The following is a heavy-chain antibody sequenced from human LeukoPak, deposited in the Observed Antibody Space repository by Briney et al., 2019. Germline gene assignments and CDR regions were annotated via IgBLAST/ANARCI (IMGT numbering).Heavy chain of an antibody. CDR3: ARRGGKNYGDYVLYYDYMDV. D-gene: IGHD4-17*01. J-gene: IGHJ6*03. V-gene: IGHV1-2*02. CDR1: GSTFTDYY. Sequence: ASVKVSCKASGSTFTDYYMHWVRQAPGQGLEWMGWINPNSGGTNFAQKFQGRVTMTTDTSTSTAYMELRSLRSDDTAVYYCARRGGKNYGDYVLYYDYMDVWGKGTTVTVSS. CDR2: INPNSGGT.